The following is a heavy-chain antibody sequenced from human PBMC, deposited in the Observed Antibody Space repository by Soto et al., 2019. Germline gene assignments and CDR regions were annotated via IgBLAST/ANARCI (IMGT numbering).Heavy chain of an antibody. CDR1: GFSFSDNL. Sequence: QVQLVQSGAEVRKPGASVNISCRASGFSFSDNLINWVSQAPGQSLEWMGWINPDNRNTRYSQTFQGRVTISRQSSASIAYVEVSDLTSEATAGYYWPRDMLSAGPRANDACDVWGQGTMVTVSS. D-gene: IGHD2-8*01. CDR2: INPDNRNT. CDR3: PRDMLSAGPRANDACDV. J-gene: IGHJ3*01. V-gene: IGHV1-3*01.